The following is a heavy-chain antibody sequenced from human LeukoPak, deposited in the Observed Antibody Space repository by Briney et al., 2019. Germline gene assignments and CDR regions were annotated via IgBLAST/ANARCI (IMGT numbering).Heavy chain of an antibody. CDR2: IYTSEST. CDR1: GGSISSGSYY. D-gene: IGHD3-3*01. CDR3: ARDFVLSDAFDI. Sequence: SETLSLTCTVSGGSISSGSYYWSWIRQPAGKGLEWIGRIYTSESTNYNPSLKSRVTISVDTSKNQFSLKLSSVTAADTAVYYCARDFVLSDAFDIWGQGTMVTVSS. V-gene: IGHV4-61*02. J-gene: IGHJ3*02.